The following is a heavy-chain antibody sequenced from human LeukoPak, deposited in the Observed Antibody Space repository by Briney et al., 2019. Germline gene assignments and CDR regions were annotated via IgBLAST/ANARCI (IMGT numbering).Heavy chain of an antibody. CDR2: IISILGIA. CDR3: ASSIFGVVTDWYFDL. Sequence: GASVKVSCKASGGTFSSYTISWVRQAPGQGLEWMGRIISILGIANYAQKFQGRVTITADKSTSTAYMELSSLRSEDTAVYYCASSIFGVVTDWYFDLWGRGTLVTVSS. CDR1: GGTFSSYT. D-gene: IGHD3-3*01. V-gene: IGHV1-69*02. J-gene: IGHJ2*01.